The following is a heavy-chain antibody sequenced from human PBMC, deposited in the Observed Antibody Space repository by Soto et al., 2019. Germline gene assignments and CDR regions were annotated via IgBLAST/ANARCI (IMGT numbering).Heavy chain of an antibody. J-gene: IGHJ3*02. CDR1: GGTFSSYA. D-gene: IGHD3-22*01. CDR2: IIPIFGTA. Sequence: SVKVSCKASGGTFSSYAISWVRQAPGQGLEWMGGIIPIFGTANYAQKFQGRVTITADESTSTAYMELSSLRSEDTAVYYCAREIGSMIVVVTYPFGAFDIWGQGTMVTV. CDR3: AREIGSMIVVVTYPFGAFDI. V-gene: IGHV1-69*13.